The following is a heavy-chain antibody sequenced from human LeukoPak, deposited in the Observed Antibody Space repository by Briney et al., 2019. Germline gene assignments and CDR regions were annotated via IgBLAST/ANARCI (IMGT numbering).Heavy chain of an antibody. D-gene: IGHD1-1*01. CDR1: GGSISSYN. CDR2: IYYNEST. V-gene: IGHV4-59*01. CDR3: ARDATGTIDY. J-gene: IGHJ4*02. Sequence: SETLSLTCTVSGGSISSYNWSWIRQPPAKGQEWIGYIYYNESTNYNPSLKSRVTISVDTSKNQFSLKLSSVTAADTAVYYCARDATGTIDYWGQGTLVTVSS.